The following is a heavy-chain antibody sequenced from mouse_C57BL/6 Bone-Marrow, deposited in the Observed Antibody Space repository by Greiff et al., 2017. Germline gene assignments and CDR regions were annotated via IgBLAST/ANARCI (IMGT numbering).Heavy chain of an antibody. V-gene: IGHV5-4*01. Sequence: LVESGGGLVKPGGSLKLSCAASGFTFSSYAMSWVRQTPEKRLEWVATISDGGSYTYYPDNVKGRFTISRDNAKNNLYLQMSHLKSEDTAMYYCAREVTYDVWGTGTTVTVSS. CDR2: ISDGGSYT. J-gene: IGHJ1*03. D-gene: IGHD2-12*01. CDR3: AREVTYDV. CDR1: GFTFSSYA.